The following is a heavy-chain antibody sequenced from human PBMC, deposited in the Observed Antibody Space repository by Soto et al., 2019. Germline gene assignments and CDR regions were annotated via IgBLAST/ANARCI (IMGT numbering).Heavy chain of an antibody. D-gene: IGHD3-16*01. CDR2: IYYSGST. CDR1: GGSISSYY. J-gene: IGHJ6*03. V-gene: IGHV4-59*01. Sequence: SETLSLTCTVSGGSISSYYWSWIRQPPGKGLEWIGYIYYSGSTNYNPSLKSRVTISVDTSKNQFSLKLSSVTAADTAVYYCARVGDRISYMDVWGKGTTVTVSS. CDR3: ARVGDRISYMDV.